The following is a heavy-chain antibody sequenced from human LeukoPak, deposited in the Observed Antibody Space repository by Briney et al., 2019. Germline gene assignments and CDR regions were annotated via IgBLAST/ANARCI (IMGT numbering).Heavy chain of an antibody. Sequence: SETLSLTCTVSGGSISSSSCYWGWIRQPPGKGLEWIGSIYYSGSTYYNPSLKSRVTISVDTSKNQFSLKLSSVTAADTAVYYCATLITTSYMDVWGKGTTVTVSS. CDR1: GGSISSSSCY. V-gene: IGHV4-39*01. D-gene: IGHD3-22*01. CDR2: IYYSGST. CDR3: ATLITTSYMDV. J-gene: IGHJ6*03.